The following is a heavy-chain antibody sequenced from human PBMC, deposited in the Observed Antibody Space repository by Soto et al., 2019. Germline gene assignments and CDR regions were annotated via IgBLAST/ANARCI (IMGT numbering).Heavy chain of an antibody. CDR3: ARSVFP. J-gene: IGHJ5*02. CDR2: IYSTGNT. Sequence: LSLTCTVSGDAMRRSSYWGWIRQPPGKGLEWIGYIYSTGNTYYNPSLNSRVTISVDTSKNQFSLKLTSVTAADTAVYYCARSVFPWGQGTLVTVSS. CDR1: GDAMRRSSY. V-gene: IGHV4-31*03.